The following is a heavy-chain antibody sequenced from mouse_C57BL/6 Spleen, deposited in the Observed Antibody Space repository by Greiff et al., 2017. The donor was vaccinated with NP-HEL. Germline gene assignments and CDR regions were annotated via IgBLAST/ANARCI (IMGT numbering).Heavy chain of an antibody. Sequence: QVQLQQPGTELVKPGASVKLSCKASGYTFTSYWMHWVKQRPGQGLEWIGNINPSNGGTNYNEKFKSKATLTVDKSSSTAYMQLSSLTSEDSAVYYCASANYDYDGGRYYAMDYWGQGTSVTVSS. CDR2: INPSNGGT. V-gene: IGHV1-53*01. CDR1: GYTFTSYW. CDR3: ASANYDYDGGRYYAMDY. J-gene: IGHJ4*01. D-gene: IGHD2-4*01.